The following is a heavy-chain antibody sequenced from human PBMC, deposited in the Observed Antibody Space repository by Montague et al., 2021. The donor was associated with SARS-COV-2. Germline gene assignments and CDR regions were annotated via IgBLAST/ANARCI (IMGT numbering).Heavy chain of an antibody. CDR3: AGGGLWFGP. CDR2: INRDGSST. V-gene: IGHV3-74*01. J-gene: IGHJ5*02. CDR1: GFSISNYW. Sequence: SLSLSLSASGFSISNYWMHWVRQAPGKGLVWVSRINRDGSSTGYADSVKGRFTISRDNAKNTLYLQMNSLRAEDTAVYFCAGGGLWFGPGGQGTLVTVSS. D-gene: IGHD3-10*01.